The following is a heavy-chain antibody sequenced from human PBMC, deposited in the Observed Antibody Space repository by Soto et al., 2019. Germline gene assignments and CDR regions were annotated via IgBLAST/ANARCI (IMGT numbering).Heavy chain of an antibody. V-gene: IGHV3-30*18. J-gene: IGHJ5*02. CDR1: GFTLSSYG. D-gene: IGHD6-19*01. CDR3: AKDKGIAVAGTNWFDP. CDR2: ISYDGSNK. Sequence: XGSLILSCAASGFTLSSYGMHWVRQAPGRGLEWVAVISYDGSNKYYADSVKGRFTISRDNSKNTLYLQMNSLRAEDTAVYYCAKDKGIAVAGTNWFDPCGQGTLVTVS.